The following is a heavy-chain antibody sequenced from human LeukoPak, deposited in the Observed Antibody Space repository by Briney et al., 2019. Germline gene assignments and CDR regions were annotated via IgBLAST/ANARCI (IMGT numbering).Heavy chain of an antibody. CDR1: GFTVSSNY. CDR3: AKHDYGDPVGNFDY. V-gene: IGHV3-53*01. Sequence: GGSLRLSCAASGFTVSSNYMSWVRQAPGKGLEWVSVIYSGGSTYYADSVKGRFTISRDNSKNTLSLQMNSLRAEGTAMYYCAKHDYGDPVGNFDYWGQGTLVTVSS. D-gene: IGHD4-17*01. CDR2: IYSGGST. J-gene: IGHJ4*02.